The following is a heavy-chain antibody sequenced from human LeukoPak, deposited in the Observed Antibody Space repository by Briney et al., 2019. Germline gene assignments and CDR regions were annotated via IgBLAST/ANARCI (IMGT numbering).Heavy chain of an antibody. D-gene: IGHD4-17*01. CDR3: AKITKATTPNY. CDR2: ITDSGRKT. Sequence: GSLRLSCAASGLTFCNYANNWVRQASGRGLEWVSGITDSGRKTYYADSVKGRFSISRDNSKNTVYLQMSDLRAEDTAVYYCAKITKATTPNYWGQGTLVTVSS. J-gene: IGHJ4*02. V-gene: IGHV3-23*01. CDR1: GLTFCNYA.